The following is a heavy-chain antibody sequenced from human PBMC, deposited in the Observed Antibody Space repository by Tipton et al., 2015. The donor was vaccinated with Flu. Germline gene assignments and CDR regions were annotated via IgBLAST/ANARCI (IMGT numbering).Heavy chain of an antibody. J-gene: IGHJ3*02. CDR3: ASSSGYSYGSFAFDI. CDR2: MYTSGST. Sequence: TLSLTCTVSGGSISSGSYYWTWIRQPAGKGLEWIGRMYTSGSTNYNPSLKSRVTISVDMSKNQFSPKLSSVTAADTAVYYCASSSGYSYGSFAFDIWGQGTMVTVSS. D-gene: IGHD5-18*01. V-gene: IGHV4-61*02. CDR1: GGSISSGSYY.